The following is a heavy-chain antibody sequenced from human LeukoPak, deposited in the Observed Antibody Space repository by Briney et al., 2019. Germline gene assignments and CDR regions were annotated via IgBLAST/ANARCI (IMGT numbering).Heavy chain of an antibody. V-gene: IGHV3-23*01. Sequence: GPTLGIPCGASGFTLSSDALRYIRQAPRKGLRQRSGISGSGCSTYYADSVKGRFTISRDNSKNTLYLQMNSLRAEDTALYSCAKDGVGAPVGYFDYWGQGTLVTASS. CDR3: AKDGVGAPVGYFDY. CDR2: ISGSGCST. J-gene: IGHJ4*02. CDR1: GFTLSSDA. D-gene: IGHD1-26*01.